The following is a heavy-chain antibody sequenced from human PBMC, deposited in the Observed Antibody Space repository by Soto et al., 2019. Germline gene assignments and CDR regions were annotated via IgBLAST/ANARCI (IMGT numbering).Heavy chain of an antibody. CDR1: CGSISGGDYY. D-gene: IGHD6-13*01. CDR3: ARVEQHLIRGSYYYGVDV. J-gene: IGHJ6*02. V-gene: IGHV4-30-4*01. CDR2: IYYTGST. Sequence: SETLSLTCTVSCGSISGGDYYWSWIRQPPGRGLEWIGYIYYTGSTYHNPSLKSRLSISLDTSKNQFSLKMSSVTAADTALYYCARVEQHLIRGSYYYGVDVWGQGTTVTVSS.